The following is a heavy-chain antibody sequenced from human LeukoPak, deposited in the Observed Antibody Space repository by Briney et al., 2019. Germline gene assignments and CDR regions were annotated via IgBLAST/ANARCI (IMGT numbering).Heavy chain of an antibody. CDR3: ARDLVRTNIVVVPAAIYDY. D-gene: IGHD2-2*01. Sequence: PGGSLRLSCAASGFTFSGYSMNWVRQAPGKGLEWVSYISSSSSTIYYADSVKGRFTISRDNAKNSLYLQMNSLRAEDTAVYYCARDLVRTNIVVVPAAIYDYWGQGTLVTVSS. CDR1: GFTFSGYS. CDR2: ISSSSSTI. J-gene: IGHJ4*02. V-gene: IGHV3-48*01.